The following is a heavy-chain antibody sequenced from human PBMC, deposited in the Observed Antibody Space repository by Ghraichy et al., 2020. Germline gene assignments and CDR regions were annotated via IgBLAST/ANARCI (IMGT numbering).Heavy chain of an antibody. CDR1: GLTFSSYA. J-gene: IGHJ3*01. CDR2: ISGSGGTT. Sequence: GGSQRLSCAASGLTFSSYAMSWVRQAPGKGLEWVSTISGSGGTTYYADSVGGRFTISRDNSRNTLFLQMNSLRADDTAVYYCATKSSFDFWGQGTMVTVSS. CDR3: ATKSSFDF. V-gene: IGHV3-23*01. D-gene: IGHD3-10*01.